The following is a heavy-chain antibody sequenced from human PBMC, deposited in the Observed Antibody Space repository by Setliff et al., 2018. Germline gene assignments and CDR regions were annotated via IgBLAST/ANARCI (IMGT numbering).Heavy chain of an antibody. D-gene: IGHD6-13*01. CDR3: ARDRAAASSFDY. V-gene: IGHV4-59*11. CDR2: IYYSGST. J-gene: IGHJ4*02. Sequence: PSETLSLTCTVSGASISSHYWSWIRQPPGKGLEWIGSIYYSGSTNYNPSLKSRVTISVDTSKNQFSLKLTSVTAADPAVYYCARDRAAASSFDYWGQGTLVTAPQ. CDR1: GASISSHY.